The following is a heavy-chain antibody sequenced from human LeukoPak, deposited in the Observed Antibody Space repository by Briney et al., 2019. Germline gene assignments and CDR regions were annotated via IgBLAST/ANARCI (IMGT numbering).Heavy chain of an antibody. D-gene: IGHD3-10*01. J-gene: IGHJ4*02. V-gene: IGHV3-23*01. CDR1: GFTFSSYD. CDR3: AKGAYYHGSGRYFDY. CDR2: ISGSGGAT. Sequence: PGGSVRLSCAASGFTFSSYDMNWVRQAPGKGLEWGSAISGSGGATYYADSVKGRFTMSRDNSKKTLYLQMNSLRAEDTAVYYCAKGAYYHGSGRYFDYWGQGTLVSVSS.